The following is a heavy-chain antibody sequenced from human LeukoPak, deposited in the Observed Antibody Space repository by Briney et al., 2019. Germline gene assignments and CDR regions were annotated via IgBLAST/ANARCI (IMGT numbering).Heavy chain of an antibody. D-gene: IGHD3-10*01. CDR1: GFTFSSYG. CDR2: IRYDGSNK. Sequence: GGSLRLSCAASGFTFSSYGMHWVRQAPGKGLEWVAFIRYDGSNKYYADSVKGRFTISRDNSKNTLYLQMNSLRAEDTAVYYCAKDPSDYYGMDVWGLGTTVTVSS. CDR3: AKDPSDYYGMDV. J-gene: IGHJ6*02. V-gene: IGHV3-30*02.